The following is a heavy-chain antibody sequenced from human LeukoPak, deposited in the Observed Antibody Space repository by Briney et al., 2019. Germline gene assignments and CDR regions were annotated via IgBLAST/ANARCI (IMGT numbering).Heavy chain of an antibody. D-gene: IGHD5-18*01. CDR2: IHYTGST. Sequence: PSGTLSPTCAVSGGSISSISSNNWAWIRQPPGKGLELIAAIHYTGSTYYNPSFMSRVTISVDTSKNQFSLKLNSLTATDTAVYYCARLPTGYPNWFDTWGQGILVTVSS. V-gene: IGHV4-39*01. J-gene: IGHJ5*02. CDR3: ARLPTGYPNWFDT. CDR1: GGSISSISSNN.